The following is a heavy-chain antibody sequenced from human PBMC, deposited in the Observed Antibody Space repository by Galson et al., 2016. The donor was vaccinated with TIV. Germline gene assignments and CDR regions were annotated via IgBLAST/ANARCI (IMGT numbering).Heavy chain of an antibody. Sequence: SLRLSCAVSGFTFTDYYMNWICQAPGKGLEWVSYISNGGSTTYYADFVKGRFTISRDNAKNSLYLHMTSLRGEDTAVYYCARAVTMRVADYYYGMDVWGQGTAVTVSS. CDR3: ARAVTMRVADYYYGMDV. D-gene: IGHD3-22*01. CDR2: ISNGGSTT. J-gene: IGHJ6*02. CDR1: GFTFTDYY. V-gene: IGHV3-11*01.